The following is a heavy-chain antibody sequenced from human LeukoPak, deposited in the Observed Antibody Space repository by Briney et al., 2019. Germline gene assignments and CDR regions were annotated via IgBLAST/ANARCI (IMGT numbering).Heavy chain of an antibody. D-gene: IGHD5-24*01. J-gene: IGHJ4*02. CDR2: IYFSGST. CDR1: GASISSHY. Sequence: SETLSLTCTVSGASISSHYWSWIRQPPGKGLDWIGDIYFSGSTNYNPSLKSRVTISVDTSKNQFSLKLSSVTATDTAVYYCARTSWLQSSFYFEYWGQGALVTVSS. CDR3: ARTSWLQSSFYFEY. V-gene: IGHV4-59*08.